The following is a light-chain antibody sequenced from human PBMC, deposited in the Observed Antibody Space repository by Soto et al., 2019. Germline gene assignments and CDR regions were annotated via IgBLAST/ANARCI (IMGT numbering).Light chain of an antibody. CDR2: EDT. CDR1: TSDVGGYNL. V-gene: IGLV2-23*02. CDR3: CSYAAGSTFAVV. J-gene: IGLJ2*01. Sequence: QSALTQPASVSGSPGQSITISCTGTTSDVGGYNLVSWYQQHPGQAPKLVVYEDTKRPSGVSDRVSGSKSGNTASLTISGLQAEDESDYYCCSYAAGSTFAVVFGGGTKLTVL.